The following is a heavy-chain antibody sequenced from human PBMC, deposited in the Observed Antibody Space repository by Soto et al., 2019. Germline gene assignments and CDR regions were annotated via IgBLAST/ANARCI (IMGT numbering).Heavy chain of an antibody. CDR3: ARDSHVGSGWQLTADY. Sequence: PGGSLRLSCAASGFTFSSYGMHWVRQAPGKGLEWVAVIWYDGSNKYYVESVKGRFTISRDNSKNTLYLQMNSLRAEDTAVYYCARDSHVGSGWQLTADYWRQRTLVTVSS. CDR1: GFTFSSYG. CDR2: IWYDGSNK. J-gene: IGHJ4*02. V-gene: IGHV3-33*01. D-gene: IGHD6-19*01.